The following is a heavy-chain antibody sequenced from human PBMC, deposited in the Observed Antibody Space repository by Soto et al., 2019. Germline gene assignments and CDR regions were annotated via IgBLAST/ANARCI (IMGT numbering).Heavy chain of an antibody. Sequence: SETLSLTCTVSGDSISSANNYWSWIRQPPGEGLEWIGFISYSGTTSYSPSLKSRLAISLDTSKNQFSLSLTSVTAADTAVYYCARGRGYSYGLDPWGQGTLVTSPQ. CDR3: ARGRGYSYGLDP. CDR1: GDSISSANNY. CDR2: ISYSGTT. J-gene: IGHJ5*02. D-gene: IGHD5-12*01. V-gene: IGHV4-30-4*01.